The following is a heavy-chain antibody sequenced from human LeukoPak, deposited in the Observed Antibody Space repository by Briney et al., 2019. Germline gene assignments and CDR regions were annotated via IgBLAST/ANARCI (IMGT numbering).Heavy chain of an antibody. Sequence: GEXXKISCKGSGYSFTXYWIGWVXXXPGXGLEXXGIISPPDSDTRYSPSFQGQVTISVDKSISTAFLQWSSLKASDTAMYYCARRYTLSSPDDYWGQGTLVTVSS. V-gene: IGHV5-51*01. J-gene: IGHJ4*02. CDR3: ARRYTLSSPDDY. D-gene: IGHD1-14*01. CDR1: GYSFTXYW. CDR2: ISPPDSDT.